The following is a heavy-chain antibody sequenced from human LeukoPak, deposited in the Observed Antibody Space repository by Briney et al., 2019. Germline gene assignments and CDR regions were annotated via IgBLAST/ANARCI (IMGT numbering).Heavy chain of an antibody. CDR2: IYYSGST. CDR1: GGSISSSSYY. J-gene: IGHJ4*02. D-gene: IGHD4-11*01. V-gene: IGHV4-30-4*08. CDR3: ARGQGNYGDY. Sequence: SSETLSLTCTVSGGSISSSSYYWGWIRQPPGKGLEWIGYIYYSGSTYYNPSLKSRVTISVDTSKNQFSLKLSSVTAADTAVYYCARGQGNYGDYWGQGTLVTVSS.